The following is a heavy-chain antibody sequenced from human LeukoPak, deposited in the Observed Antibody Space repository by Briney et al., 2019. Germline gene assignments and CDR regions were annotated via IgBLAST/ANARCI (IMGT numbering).Heavy chain of an antibody. D-gene: IGHD3-16*02. CDR1: GGSISSSNW. CDR2: IYHSGST. Sequence: PSETLSLTCAVSGGSISSSNWWSWVRQPPGKGLEWIGEIYHSGSTNYNPSLKSRVTISVDKSKNQFSLKLSSVTAADTAVYYCARSVYRNHSYFDYWGQGTLVTVSS. J-gene: IGHJ4*02. CDR3: ARSVYRNHSYFDY. V-gene: IGHV4-4*02.